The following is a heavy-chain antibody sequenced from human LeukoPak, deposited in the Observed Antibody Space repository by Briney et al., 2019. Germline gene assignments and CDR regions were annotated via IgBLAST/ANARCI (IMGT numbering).Heavy chain of an antibody. CDR2: ISAYNGNT. CDR1: GYTFTSYG. CDR3: ASPDPTRLRFLDDWAFDI. J-gene: IGHJ3*02. V-gene: IGHV1-18*01. D-gene: IGHD3-3*01. Sequence: EASVKVSCKASGYTFTSYGISWVRQAPGQGLEWMGWISAYNGNTNYAQKLQGRVTMTTDTPTSTAYMELRSLRSDDTAVYYCASPDPTRLRFLDDWAFDIWGQGTMVTVSS.